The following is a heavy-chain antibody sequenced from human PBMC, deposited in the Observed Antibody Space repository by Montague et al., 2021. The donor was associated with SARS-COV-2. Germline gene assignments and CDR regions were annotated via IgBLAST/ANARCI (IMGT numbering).Heavy chain of an antibody. J-gene: IGHJ3*02. CDR3: ARATMTADAFDI. CDR2: FYSVGST. Sequence: SETLSLTCSVSGASVGSSDWGWIRLSPGKGLEWIGYFYSVGSTDYNPSLKRRATISRDTSKNQFSLKVRSVTAADTAVYYCARATMTADAFDIWGQGTMVTVSS. V-gene: IGHV4-59*02. D-gene: IGHD1-14*01. CDR1: GASVGSSD.